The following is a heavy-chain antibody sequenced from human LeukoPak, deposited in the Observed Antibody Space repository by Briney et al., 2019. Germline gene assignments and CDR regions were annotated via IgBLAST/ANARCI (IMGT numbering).Heavy chain of an antibody. CDR3: ATETRGSYSDY. D-gene: IGHD1-26*01. J-gene: IGHJ4*02. CDR1: GFTFSSYS. Sequence: GGSLRLSCAASGFTFSSYSTNWVRQAPGKGLEWVAFIRYDGSNNYYAGSVKGRFTISRDNSKNTLYLQLNSLRAEDTAVYYCATETRGSYSDYWGQGTLVTVSS. V-gene: IGHV3-30*02. CDR2: IRYDGSNN.